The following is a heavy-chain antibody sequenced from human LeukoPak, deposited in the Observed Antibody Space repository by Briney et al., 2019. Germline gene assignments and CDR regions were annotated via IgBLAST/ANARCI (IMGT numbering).Heavy chain of an antibody. D-gene: IGHD2-15*01. Sequence: GGSLRVSCAASGFTFSDYVMSWVRQAPGKGLEWVSSIGGPGGSTYYADSVKGRFTISRDNSKSTLYLQLNSLGAEGTALYYCAKGCGGNCYSFSAWGQGTLVTVSS. CDR2: IGGPGGST. J-gene: IGHJ5*02. CDR1: GFTFSDYV. CDR3: AKGCGGNCYSFSA. V-gene: IGHV3-23*01.